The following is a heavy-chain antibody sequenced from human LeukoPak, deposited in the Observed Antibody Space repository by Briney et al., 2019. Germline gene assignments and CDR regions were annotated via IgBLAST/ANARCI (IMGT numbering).Heavy chain of an antibody. CDR1: GFTFSSYD. CDR3: ARASGSYYSAPLDY. Sequence: TGGSLRLSCAASGFTFSSYDMHWVRQATGKGLEWASAIGTAGDTYYPGSVKGRFTISRENAKNSLYLQMNSLRAEDTAVYYCARASGSYYSAPLDYWGQGTLVTVSS. CDR2: IGTAGDT. J-gene: IGHJ4*02. D-gene: IGHD1-26*01. V-gene: IGHV3-13*01.